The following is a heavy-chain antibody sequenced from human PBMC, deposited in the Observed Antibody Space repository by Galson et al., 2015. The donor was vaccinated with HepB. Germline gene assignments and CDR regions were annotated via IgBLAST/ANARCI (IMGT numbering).Heavy chain of an antibody. CDR3: TTGAAAAYYYYYYMDV. D-gene: IGHD2-2*01. CDR1: GFTFSSYS. V-gene: IGHV3-30*03. J-gene: IGHJ6*03. Sequence: SLRLSCAASGFTFSSYSMNWVRQAPGKGLEWVAVISYNGATKYYGDSVKGRFTISRDNSKNMLYLQMNSLKTEDTAVYYCTTGAAAAYYYYYYMDVWGKGTTVTVSS. CDR2: ISYNGATK.